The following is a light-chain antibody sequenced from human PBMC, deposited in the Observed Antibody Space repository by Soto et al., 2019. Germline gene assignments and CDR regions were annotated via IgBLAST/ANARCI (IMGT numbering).Light chain of an antibody. CDR3: QQRSNWPIT. Sequence: EIVMTQSPATLSVSPGERASLSCRASQSVSSNLAWYQQKPGQTPRLLIYATSTRATGIPARFSGSGSGTDFTLTISSLEPEDFAVYYCQQRSNWPITFGPGTRLEIK. CDR2: ATS. J-gene: IGKJ5*01. V-gene: IGKV3-11*01. CDR1: QSVSSN.